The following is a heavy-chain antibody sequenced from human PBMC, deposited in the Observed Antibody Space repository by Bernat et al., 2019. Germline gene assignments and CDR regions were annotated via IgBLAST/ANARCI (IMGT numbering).Heavy chain of an antibody. CDR2: ISAYNGNT. J-gene: IGHJ4*02. Sequence: QVQLVQSGAEVKKPGASVKVSCKASGYTFTSYGISWVRQAPGQGLEWMGWISAYNGNTNYAQKLQGRVTMSTDTSTSTAYMELRSLRSDDTAVYYCARRGGPMVRGVINMRLPDYWGQGTLVTVSS. CDR1: GYTFTSYG. V-gene: IGHV1-18*01. D-gene: IGHD3-10*01. CDR3: ARRGGPMVRGVINMRLPDY.